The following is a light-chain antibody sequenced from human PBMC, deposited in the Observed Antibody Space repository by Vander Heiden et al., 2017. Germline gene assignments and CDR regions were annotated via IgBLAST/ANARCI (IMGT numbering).Light chain of an antibody. CDR3: GTWDSSLSAWV. J-gene: IGLJ3*02. CDR1: SSNIGNNY. CDR2: DSN. V-gene: IGLV1-51*01. Sequence: VSAAPGQKVTISCSASSSNIGNNYVSWYQQLPGTAPKLLIYDSNKRPSGIPDRFSGSKSGTSATLAITGLQTGDEADYYCGTWDSSLSAWVFGGGTKLTVL.